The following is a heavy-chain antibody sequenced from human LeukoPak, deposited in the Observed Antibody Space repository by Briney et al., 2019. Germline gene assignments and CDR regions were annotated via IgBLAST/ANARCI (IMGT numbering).Heavy chain of an antibody. CDR2: ISSSSSTI. CDR1: GFTFSSYS. J-gene: IGHJ5*02. V-gene: IGHV3-48*02. CDR3: ARGSGSGWPLDR. D-gene: IGHD6-19*01. Sequence: GGSLRLSCAASGFTFSSYSMNWVRQAPGKGLEWVSYISSSSSTIYYADSVKGRFTISRDNAKNSLYLQMNRLRDEDTAVYYCARGSGSGWPLDRWGQGALVTVSS.